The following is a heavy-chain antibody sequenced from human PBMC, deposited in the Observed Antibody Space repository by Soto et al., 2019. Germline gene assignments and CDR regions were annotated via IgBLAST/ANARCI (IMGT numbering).Heavy chain of an antibody. Sequence: QVQLVQSGAEVKKPGSSVKVSCKASGGTFSSYAISWVRQAPGQGLEWVGGIIPVFGTANYAQKFQGRVTITADDPTSTAYMDLSSLRSEATAVGYCAVRGRGAEGYWGPGTLVAVAS. CDR3: AVRGRGAEGY. V-gene: IGHV1-69*01. J-gene: IGHJ4*02. CDR1: GGTFSSYA. D-gene: IGHD3-10*01. CDR2: IIPVFGTA.